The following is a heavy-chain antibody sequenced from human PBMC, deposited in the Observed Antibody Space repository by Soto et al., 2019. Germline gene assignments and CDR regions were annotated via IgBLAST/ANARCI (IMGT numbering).Heavy chain of an antibody. Sequence: EVQLVESGGGLVQPGGSGRLSCAASGFTLSSYDIHWVRQATGEGLAWVSGIGSGGDTHYADSVKGRFIISREDGKNSLYLQMNNLRVGDTAVYYCTRKTPPTGMEVWGQGAAVTVSS. D-gene: IGHD3-9*01. CDR2: IGSGGDT. V-gene: IGHV3-13*01. CDR1: GFTLSSYD. J-gene: IGHJ6*02. CDR3: TRKTPPTGMEV.